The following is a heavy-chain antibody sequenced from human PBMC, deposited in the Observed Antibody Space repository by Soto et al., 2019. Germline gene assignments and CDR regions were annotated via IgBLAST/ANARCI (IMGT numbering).Heavy chain of an antibody. Sequence: QVQLVESGGGVVQPGRSLSLSCAASGFTFSSYGIHWVRQAPGKGLEWVAVIWSDGSNKYYADSVKGRFTISRDNTKNTLYLQMGSLRAEDTAVYYCAREVLVRGIEYRAMDVWGQGTTVTVSS. D-gene: IGHD3-10*01. J-gene: IGHJ6*02. CDR3: AREVLVRGIEYRAMDV. CDR2: IWSDGSNK. V-gene: IGHV3-33*01. CDR1: GFTFSSYG.